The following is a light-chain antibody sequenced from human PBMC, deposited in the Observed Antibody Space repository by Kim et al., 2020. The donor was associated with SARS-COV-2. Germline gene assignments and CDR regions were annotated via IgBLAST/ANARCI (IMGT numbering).Light chain of an antibody. V-gene: IGKV1-39*01. CDR3: QQSYSTPVT. CDR2: AAS. Sequence: DIQMTQSPSSLSASVGDRVTLTCRASQSINTYLNWYQQKPGKAPKLLIYAASSLQSGVTSRFSGSGSGTDFTLTISSLQPEDFATYYCQQSYSTPVTFGGGTKVDIK. J-gene: IGKJ4*01. CDR1: QSINTY.